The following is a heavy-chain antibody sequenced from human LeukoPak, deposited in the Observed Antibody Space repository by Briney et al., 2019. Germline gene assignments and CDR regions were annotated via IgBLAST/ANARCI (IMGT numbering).Heavy chain of an antibody. Sequence: SETLSLTCTVSGGSISSYYWSWIRQPAGKGLEWIGRIYTSGSTNYNPSLKSRVTISVDKSKNQFSLKLSSVTAADTAVYYCAREFQEWLVYGAFDIWGQGTMVTVSS. D-gene: IGHD6-19*01. J-gene: IGHJ3*02. CDR3: AREFQEWLVYGAFDI. V-gene: IGHV4-4*07. CDR2: IYTSGST. CDR1: GGSISSYY.